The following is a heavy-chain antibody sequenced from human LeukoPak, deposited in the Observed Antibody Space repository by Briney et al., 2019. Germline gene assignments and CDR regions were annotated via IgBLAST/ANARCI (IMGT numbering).Heavy chain of an antibody. V-gene: IGHV4-30-2*01. J-gene: IGHJ4*02. CDR3: ASSSGYYYYDY. Sequence: PSETLSLTCAVSGGSISSGGYSWSRIRQPPGTGLEWIGYIYHSGSTYYNPSLKSRVTISVDRSKNQFSLKLSSVTAAGTAVNYCASSSGYYYYDYWGQGTLVTVSS. D-gene: IGHD3-22*01. CDR2: IYHSGST. CDR1: GGSISSGGYS.